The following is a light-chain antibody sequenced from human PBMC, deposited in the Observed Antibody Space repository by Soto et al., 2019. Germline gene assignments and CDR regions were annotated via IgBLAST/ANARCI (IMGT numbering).Light chain of an antibody. J-gene: IGLJ2*01. CDR2: VNSDGSH. V-gene: IGLV4-69*01. Sequence: QLVLTQSPSASASLGASVKLTCTLSSGHSSYAIAWHQQQPEKGPRFLMKVNSDGSHNNGDGIPDRFSGSRSGAERYLTISSLQSEDEADYYCQTWGSGIHVVFGGGTKLTVL. CDR1: SGHSSYA. CDR3: QTWGSGIHVV.